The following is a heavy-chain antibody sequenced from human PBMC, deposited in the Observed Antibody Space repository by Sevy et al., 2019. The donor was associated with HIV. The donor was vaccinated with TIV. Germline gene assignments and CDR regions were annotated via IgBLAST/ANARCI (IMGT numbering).Heavy chain of an antibody. Sequence: GGSLRLSCAASGFTFSSYAMHWVRQAPGKGLEWVAVISYDGSNKYYADSVKGRFTISRDNSKNTLDLQMNSLRAEDTAVYYCAREMGPHYSSGRHDAFDICGQGTMVTVSS. V-gene: IGHV3-30-3*01. CDR1: GFTFSSYA. CDR3: AREMGPHYSSGRHDAFDI. CDR2: ISYDGSNK. J-gene: IGHJ3*02. D-gene: IGHD6-19*01.